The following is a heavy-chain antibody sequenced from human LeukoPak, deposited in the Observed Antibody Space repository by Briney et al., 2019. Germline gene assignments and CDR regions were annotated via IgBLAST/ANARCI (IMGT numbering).Heavy chain of an antibody. D-gene: IGHD6-6*01. CDR1: GFTFSSYW. CDR3: ARSRVAARRGRWFDP. J-gene: IGHJ5*02. CDR2: INQVGGET. Sequence: PGGSLRLSCAASGFTFSSYWMSWVRQAPGKGLEWVANINQVGGETYHVDSVKGRFTISRDNAKNSLYLQMNSLRAEDTVVYYCARSRVAARRGRWFDPWGQGTLVTVSS. V-gene: IGHV3-7*03.